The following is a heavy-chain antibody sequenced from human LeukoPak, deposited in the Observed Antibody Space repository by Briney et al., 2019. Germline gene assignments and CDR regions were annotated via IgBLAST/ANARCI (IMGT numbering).Heavy chain of an antibody. CDR2: MNANTGAT. J-gene: IGHJ5*01. V-gene: IGHV1-8*01. Sequence: ASVKVSCKASGYSFTSYDINWVRQATGQGLQWMGWMNANTGATGYAQKFQGRVTITRDTSISTVYMEMSRLRSEDTHIYYFVRRNSWYDSWGQGTLVTVLS. D-gene: IGHD4-11*01. CDR3: VRRNSWYDS. CDR1: GYSFTSYD.